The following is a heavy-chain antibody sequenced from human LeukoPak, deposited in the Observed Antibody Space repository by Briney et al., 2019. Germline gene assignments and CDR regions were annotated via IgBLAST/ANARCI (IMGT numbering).Heavy chain of an antibody. D-gene: IGHD2-8*02. CDR1: GGSITTSGYF. V-gene: IGHV4-39*07. J-gene: IGHJ4*02. Sequence: PSETLSLTCTVSGGSITTSGYFWGWIRQPSGKGLEWIGTISHSGTPYYSPSLKSRVTFSLDTSKNQFSLKLTSVTAADTAVYYCVRDRGGVASDYWGQGTLVTVSS. CDR2: ISHSGTP. CDR3: VRDRGGVASDY.